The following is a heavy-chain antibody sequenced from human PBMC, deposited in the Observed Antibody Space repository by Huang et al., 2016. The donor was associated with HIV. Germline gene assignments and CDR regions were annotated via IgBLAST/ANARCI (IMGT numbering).Heavy chain of an antibody. J-gene: IGHJ4*02. CDR2: INPYNGNT. CDR1: GYIFSDYL. Sequence: QVQLVQSGVEVKKPGASVKVPCKASGYIFSDYLITGVRQAPGQGLEWLGWINPYNGNTKYEQKFQERVTMTTDTSTSTAYMELRGLRSGDTALYYCARLWSRDGYNWDYWGQGTLVTVPS. CDR3: ARLWSRDGYNWDY. D-gene: IGHD5-12*01. V-gene: IGHV1-18*01.